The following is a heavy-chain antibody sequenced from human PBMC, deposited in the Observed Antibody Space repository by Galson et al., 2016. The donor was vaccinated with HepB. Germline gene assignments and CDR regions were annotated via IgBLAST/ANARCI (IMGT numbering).Heavy chain of an antibody. Sequence: SLRLSCAASGFTFNKYAMNWVRQAPGTGLDWVSTISDSGGSTYYADSVKGRFTISRDNSKNTVYLQMSSLRAEDTAVYYCAGPWPLWGQGTLVTVSS. CDR3: AGPWPL. J-gene: IGHJ4*02. CDR1: GFTFNKYA. CDR2: ISDSGGST. V-gene: IGHV3-23*01.